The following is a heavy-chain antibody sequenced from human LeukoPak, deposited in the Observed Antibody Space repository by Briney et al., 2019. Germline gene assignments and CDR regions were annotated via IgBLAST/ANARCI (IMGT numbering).Heavy chain of an antibody. CDR2: INQDGSEK. J-gene: IGHJ4*02. CDR1: GFTLSSYW. CDR3: ARRSPNYYFDY. V-gene: IGHV3-7*02. Sequence: PGGSLRLSCAASGFTLSSYWMNWVRQAPGEGLEWVANINQDGSEKYYVDSVKGRFTISRDNAKHSLYLQMNSLRAEDTAVYYCARRSPNYYFDYWGQGTPVTVSS.